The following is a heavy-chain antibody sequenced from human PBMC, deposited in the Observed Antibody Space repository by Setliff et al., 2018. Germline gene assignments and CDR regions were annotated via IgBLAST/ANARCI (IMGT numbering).Heavy chain of an antibody. V-gene: IGHV1-18*01. CDR3: ARLVRYCTRTSCQRTPGAEY. Sequence: ASVKVSCKTSGYTFSDYGIAWVRQAPGQGPEWMGWISAYSGETNYAQRFQGRVTLTTDTSTSTAYMEVKSLTSDDTAVYYCARLVRYCTRTSCQRTPGAEYWGQGTLVTVSS. CDR2: ISAYSGET. D-gene: IGHD2-2*01. CDR1: GYTFSDYG. J-gene: IGHJ4*02.